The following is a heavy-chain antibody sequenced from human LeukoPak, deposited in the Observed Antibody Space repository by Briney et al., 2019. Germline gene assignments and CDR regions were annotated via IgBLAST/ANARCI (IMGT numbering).Heavy chain of an antibody. Sequence: GGSLTLSCAATGFTFSDHYMHWVRQAPGKGLEWVSYITSTTSHVYYTASVKGRFTISRDNSKNSVYLQMNSLRAEDTAVYYCARERYSRKDNDALDLWGQGTMVTVSA. J-gene: IGHJ3*01. D-gene: IGHD1-26*01. CDR1: GFTFSDHY. V-gene: IGHV3-69-1*01. CDR2: ITSTTSHV. CDR3: ARERYSRKDNDALDL.